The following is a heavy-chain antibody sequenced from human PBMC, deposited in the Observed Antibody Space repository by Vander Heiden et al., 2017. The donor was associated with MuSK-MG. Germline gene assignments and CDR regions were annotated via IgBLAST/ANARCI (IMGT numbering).Heavy chain of an antibody. J-gene: IGHJ4*02. V-gene: IGHV3-21*01. CDR1: GFTFSSYS. CDR2: ISSSSSYI. D-gene: IGHD3-22*01. Sequence: EVQLVESGGGLVKPGGSLRLSCAASGFTFSSYSMNWVRQAPGKGLEWVSSISSSSSYIYYADSVKGRFTISRDNAKNSLYLQMNSLRAEDTAVYYCARGRRYYYDISAYEEFDYWGQGTLVTVSS. CDR3: ARGRRYYYDISAYEEFDY.